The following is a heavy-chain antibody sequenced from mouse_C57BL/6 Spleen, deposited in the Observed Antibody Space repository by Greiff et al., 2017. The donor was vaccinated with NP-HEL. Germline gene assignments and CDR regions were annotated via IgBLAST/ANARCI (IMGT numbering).Heavy chain of an antibody. CDR1: GFTFSSYT. V-gene: IGHV5-4*03. CDR3: AREYYYGSGGYFDV. J-gene: IGHJ1*03. Sequence: EVKLVESGGGLVKPGGSLKLSCAASGFTFSSYTMSWVRQTPEKRLEWVATISDGGSYTYYPDNVKGRFTISRDNAKNNLYLQMSHLKSEDTAMYYCAREYYYGSGGYFDVWGTGTTVTVSS. D-gene: IGHD1-1*01. CDR2: ISDGGSYT.